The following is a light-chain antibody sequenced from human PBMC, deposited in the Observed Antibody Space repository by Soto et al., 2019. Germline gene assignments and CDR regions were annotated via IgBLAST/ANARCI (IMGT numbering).Light chain of an antibody. V-gene: IGKV1-6*01. CDR2: ATS. CDR1: QDIRTE. J-gene: IGKJ1*01. CDR3: LQDYSYPRT. Sequence: AIQMTQSPSSLSASVGDRVTITCRASQDIRTELGWYQQKPGNAPKLLIYATSILQSGVPSRFSGIGSGTDFTLTISSLQPEDFTTYYCLQDYSYPRTFGQRTKMEIK.